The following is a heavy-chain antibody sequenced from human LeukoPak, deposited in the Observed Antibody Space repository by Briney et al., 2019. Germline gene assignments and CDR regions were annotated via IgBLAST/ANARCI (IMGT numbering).Heavy chain of an antibody. CDR1: GFTFSSYS. J-gene: IGHJ4*02. V-gene: IGHV3-21*01. CDR3: ARLYDGSAYHADHFDY. CDR2: ISSSSSYI. D-gene: IGHD3-22*01. Sequence: GGSLRLSCAASGFTFSSYSMNWVRQAPGKGLEWVSSISSSSSYIYYADSVKGRFTISKDNAKNSLYLQMNSLRAEDTAVYYCARLYDGSAYHADHFDYWGQGTLVIVSS.